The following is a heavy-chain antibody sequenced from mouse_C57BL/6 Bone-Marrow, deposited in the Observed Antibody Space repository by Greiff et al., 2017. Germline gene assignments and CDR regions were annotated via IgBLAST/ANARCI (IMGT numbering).Heavy chain of an antibody. CDR3: ARSGVFRYCDV. J-gene: IGHJ1*03. Sequence: VQRVESGPGLVQPSQSLSITCTVSGFSLTSYGVHWVRQSPGKGLEWLGVIWRGGSTDYNAAFISRRSISKDNSKSQVFFKMNSLQSDDTAIYDCARSGVFRYCDVWGTGTTVTVSS. CDR2: IWRGGST. CDR1: GFSLTSYG. V-gene: IGHV2-2*01.